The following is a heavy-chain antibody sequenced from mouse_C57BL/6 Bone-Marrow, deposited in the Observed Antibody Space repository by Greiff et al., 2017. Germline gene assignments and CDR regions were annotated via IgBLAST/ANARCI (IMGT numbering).Heavy chain of an antibody. D-gene: IGHD1-1*01. CDR2: IDPETGGT. CDR3: TSGRDYGISYVEFAY. Sequence: QVQLQQSGAELVRPGASVTLSCKASGYTFTDYEMHWVKQTPVHGLEWIGAIDPETGGTAYNQKFKGKAILTADKSSSTAYMELRSLTSGDSAVYYGTSGRDYGISYVEFAYWGQGTLVTVSA. CDR1: GYTFTDYE. J-gene: IGHJ3*01. V-gene: IGHV1-15*01.